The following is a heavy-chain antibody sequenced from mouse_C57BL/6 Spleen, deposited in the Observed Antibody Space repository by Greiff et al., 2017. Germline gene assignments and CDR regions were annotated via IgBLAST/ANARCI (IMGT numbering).Heavy chain of an antibody. Sequence: QVQLQQSGAELVKPGASVKLSCKASGYTFTSYWMQWVKQRPGQGLEWIGEIDPSDSYTNYNQKFKGKATLTVDTSSSTAYMQRGSLTSEDSAVYYCARRVYYGSSYPFDYWGQGTTLTVSS. CDR2: IDPSDSYT. CDR3: ARRVYYGSSYPFDY. CDR1: GYTFTSYW. D-gene: IGHD1-1*01. J-gene: IGHJ2*01. V-gene: IGHV1-50*01.